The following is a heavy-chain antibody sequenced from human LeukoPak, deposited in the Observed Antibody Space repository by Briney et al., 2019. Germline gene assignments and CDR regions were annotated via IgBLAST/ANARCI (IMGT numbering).Heavy chain of an antibody. V-gene: IGHV3-43*01. CDR1: GFTFDDYT. CDR2: ISWDGGST. Sequence: GGSLRLSCAASGFTFDDYTMHWVRQAPGKGLEWVSLISWDGGSTYYADSVKGRFTISRDNSKDSLYLQMNSLRTEDTALYYCAKDAGYCSGGSCYDIFDYWGQGTLVTVSS. J-gene: IGHJ4*02. D-gene: IGHD2-15*01. CDR3: AKDAGYCSGGSCYDIFDY.